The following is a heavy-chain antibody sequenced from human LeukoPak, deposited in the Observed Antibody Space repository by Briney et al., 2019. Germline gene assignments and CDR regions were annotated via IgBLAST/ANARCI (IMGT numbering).Heavy chain of an antibody. CDR2: IYTSGST. CDR1: GGSISSYY. Sequence: SETLSLTCTVSGGSISSYYWSWIRQPAGKGLEWIGRIYTSGSTNYNPSLKSRVTMSVDTSKYQFSLKLSSVTAADTAVYYCARGDFRYYDILTGYPPDYWGQGTLVTVSS. CDR3: ARGDFRYYDILTGYPPDY. J-gene: IGHJ4*02. V-gene: IGHV4-4*07. D-gene: IGHD3-9*01.